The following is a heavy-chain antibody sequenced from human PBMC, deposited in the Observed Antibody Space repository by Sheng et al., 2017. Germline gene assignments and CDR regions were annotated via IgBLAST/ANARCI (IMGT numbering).Heavy chain of an antibody. D-gene: IGHD5-18*01. CDR1: GGSFSGYY. J-gene: IGHJ4*02. CDR3: ARRSRYSYGNDY. V-gene: IGHV4-34*01. Sequence: QVQLQQWGAGLLKPSETLSLTCAVYGGSFSGYYWSWIRQPPGKGLEWIGEINHSGSTNYNPSLKSRVTISVDTSKNQFSLKLSSVTAADTAVYYCARRSRYSYGNDYWGQGTLVTVSS. CDR2: INHSGST.